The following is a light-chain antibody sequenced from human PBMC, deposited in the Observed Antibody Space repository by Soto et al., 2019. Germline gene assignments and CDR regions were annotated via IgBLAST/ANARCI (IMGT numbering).Light chain of an antibody. V-gene: IGKV4-1*01. Sequence: DIVMTQSPDSLAVSLGDRASINCKSSQNVLYSSNNKNYLAWYQQKPGQPPKLLIYWASTRESGVPDRFSGSGSGTDFTLPISSLQAEDVAVYYCQQYYSTPPVTFGQGTKVEIK. CDR1: QNVLYSSNNKNY. CDR2: WAS. J-gene: IGKJ1*01. CDR3: QQYYSTPPVT.